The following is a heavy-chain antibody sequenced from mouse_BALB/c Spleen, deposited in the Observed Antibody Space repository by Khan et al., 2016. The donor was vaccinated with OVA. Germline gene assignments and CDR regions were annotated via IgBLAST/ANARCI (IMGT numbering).Heavy chain of an antibody. D-gene: IGHD1-1*02. CDR2: ISYSGYT. V-gene: IGHV3-2*02. CDR3: TRAGGLNY. Sequence: EVKLLESGPGLVKPSQSLYLTCTVTGYSITSYYVWYWIRQLPGNLLEWMGFISYSGYTNYNPSLKRRISITRDTSKNQFYLQLNSLTTEDTAILFSTRAGGLNYWGQGTTLTVSS. CDR1: GYSITSYYV. J-gene: IGHJ2*01.